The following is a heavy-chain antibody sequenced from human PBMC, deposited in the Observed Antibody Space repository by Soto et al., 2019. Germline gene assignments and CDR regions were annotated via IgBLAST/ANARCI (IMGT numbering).Heavy chain of an antibody. J-gene: IGHJ4*02. Sequence: TSETLSLTCTVSGGSISSYYWSWIRQPPGKGLEWIGYIYYSGSTNYNPSLKSRVTISVDTSKNQFSLKLSSVTAADTAVYYCARDSRTYSSSWYDIDYWGQGTLVTVSS. D-gene: IGHD6-13*01. CDR2: IYYSGST. CDR1: GGSISSYY. V-gene: IGHV4-59*01. CDR3: ARDSRTYSSSWYDIDY.